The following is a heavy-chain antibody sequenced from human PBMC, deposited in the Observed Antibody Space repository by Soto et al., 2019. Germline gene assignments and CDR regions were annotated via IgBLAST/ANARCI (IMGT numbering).Heavy chain of an antibody. CDR2: IIPIFGTA. J-gene: IGHJ6*02. Sequence: SVKVSCKASGYTFTSYAISWVRQAPGQGLEWMGGIIPIFGTANYAQKFQGRVTITADESTGTAYMELSSLRSEDTAVYYCARGNAATITPDYYYYGMDVWGQGTTVTVSS. D-gene: IGHD5-12*01. V-gene: IGHV1-69*13. CDR1: GYTFTSYA. CDR3: ARGNAATITPDYYYYGMDV.